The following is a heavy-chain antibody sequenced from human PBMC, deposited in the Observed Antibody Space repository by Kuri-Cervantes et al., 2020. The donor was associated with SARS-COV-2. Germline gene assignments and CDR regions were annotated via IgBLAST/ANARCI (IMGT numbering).Heavy chain of an antibody. Sequence: GSLRLSCSVSGYSISGSYYWGWIRQPPGKGQEWIGSVYYSGTTYYNPSLKSRVTISLDTSKNQLSLNLSSVTAADTAVFYCARHAPSILRFLQWTQPAHNFDYWGQGTLVTVSS. CDR3: ARHAPSILRFLQWTQPAHNFDY. D-gene: IGHD3-3*01. V-gene: IGHV4-38-2*02. CDR2: VYYSGTT. CDR1: GYSISGSYY. J-gene: IGHJ4*02.